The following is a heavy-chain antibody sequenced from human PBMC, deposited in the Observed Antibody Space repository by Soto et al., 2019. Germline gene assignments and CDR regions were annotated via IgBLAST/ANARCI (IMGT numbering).Heavy chain of an antibody. CDR2: IYNGGSP. J-gene: IGHJ6*02. Sequence: SETLSLTCTVSGASISNDYWSWIRQPPGKRLEYIGFIYNGGSPNYNPSLESRLTISPDTSQNQFYLKLKSVTAEDTAVYYCARGIVTGSEYNYYYYGMDVWGQGTTVTVSS. CDR1: GASISNDY. CDR3: ARGIVTGSEYNYYYYGMDV. V-gene: IGHV4-59*01. D-gene: IGHD1-1*01.